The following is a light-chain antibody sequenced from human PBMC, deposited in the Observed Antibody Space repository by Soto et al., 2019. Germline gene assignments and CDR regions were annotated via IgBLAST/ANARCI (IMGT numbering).Light chain of an antibody. V-gene: IGLV2-14*01. CDR3: SSYTSTTTYVV. CDR2: DVS. CDR1: SSDVGGYKY. Sequence: QSVLTQPASVSGSPGQSITISCTGTSSDVGGYKYVSWYQQHPGKAPKLMIYDVSSRPSGVSNRFSGSKSGNTASLTISGLQAEDEADYYCSSYTSTTTYVVFGGGTKVTVL. J-gene: IGLJ2*01.